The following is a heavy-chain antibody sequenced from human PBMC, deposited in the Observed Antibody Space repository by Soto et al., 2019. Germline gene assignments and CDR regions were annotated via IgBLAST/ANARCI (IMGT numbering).Heavy chain of an antibody. D-gene: IGHD3-3*01. V-gene: IGHV3-15*01. CDR3: TTDLDFWSGYYRKYYFDY. Sequence: GGSLRLSCAASGFTFSNAWMSWVRQAPGKGLEWVGRIKSKTDGGTTDYAAPVKGRFTISRDDSKNTLYLQMNSLKTEDTAVYYCTTDLDFWSGYYRKYYFDYWGQGTLVTVSS. CDR2: IKSKTDGGTT. CDR1: GFTFSNAW. J-gene: IGHJ4*02.